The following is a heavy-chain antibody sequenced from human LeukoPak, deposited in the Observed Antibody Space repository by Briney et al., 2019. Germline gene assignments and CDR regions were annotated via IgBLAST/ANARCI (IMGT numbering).Heavy chain of an antibody. CDR3: ARAPVAASYYFDY. CDR1: GFTFSSYV. J-gene: IGHJ4*02. CDR2: IWSDGSNK. V-gene: IGHV3-33*01. D-gene: IGHD6-19*01. Sequence: PGRSLRLSCAASGFTFSSYVMHWVRQAPGKRLEWVAVIWSDGSNKYYADSVKGRFTISRDNSKNTLYLQMNTLRAEDTAVYYCARAPVAASYYFDYWGQGTLVTVSS.